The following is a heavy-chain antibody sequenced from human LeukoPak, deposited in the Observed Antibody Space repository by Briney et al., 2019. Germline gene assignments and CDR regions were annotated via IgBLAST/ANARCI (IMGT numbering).Heavy chain of an antibody. CDR3: ARGGSGYHYPFDY. Sequence: SETLSLTCTVSGDSISSHYWSWIRQPPGKGLEWIGYIYYSGSTNYNPSLKSRVTISVDTSKNQFSLKLSSVTAADTAVYYCARGGSGYHYPFDYWGQGTLVTVSS. CDR1: GDSISSHY. J-gene: IGHJ4*02. CDR2: IYYSGST. V-gene: IGHV4-59*11. D-gene: IGHD3-3*01.